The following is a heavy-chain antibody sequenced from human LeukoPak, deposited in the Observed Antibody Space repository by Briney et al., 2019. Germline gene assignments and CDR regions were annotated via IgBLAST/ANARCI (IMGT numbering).Heavy chain of an antibody. J-gene: IGHJ6*04. CDR2: IYHSGST. CDR3: ARTYCSSTSCYGGNYYYYGMDV. D-gene: IGHD2-2*01. V-gene: IGHV4-30-2*01. Sequence: SETLSLTCAVSGGSISSGGYSWSWIRQPPGEGLEWIGYIYHSGSTYYNPSLKSRVTISVDRSKNQFSLKLSSVTAADTAVYYCARTYCSSTSCYGGNYYYYGMDVWGKGTTVTVSS. CDR1: GGSISSGGYS.